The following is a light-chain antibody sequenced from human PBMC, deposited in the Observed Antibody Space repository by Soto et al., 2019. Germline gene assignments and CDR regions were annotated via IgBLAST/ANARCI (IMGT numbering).Light chain of an antibody. CDR3: MQGTHWPPFT. CDR1: QSLVYSDGNTY. CDR2: NVS. V-gene: IGKV2-30*01. Sequence: DVVMTQSPLSLPVTLGQPASISCRSSQSLVYSDGNTYLNWFLQRPGQSPRSLIYNVSKRDSGVPDRFSGSGSGTDFTLKISRVEAEDVGVYYCMQGTHWPPFTFGHGTKVDIK. J-gene: IGKJ3*01.